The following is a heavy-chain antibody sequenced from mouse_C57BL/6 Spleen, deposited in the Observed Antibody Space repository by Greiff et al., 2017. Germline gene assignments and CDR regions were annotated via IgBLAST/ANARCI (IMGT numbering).Heavy chain of an antibody. V-gene: IGHV5-16*01. CDR1: GFTFSDYY. J-gene: IGHJ1*03. D-gene: IGHD3-3*01. CDR3: ARVGTRWYFDV. CDR2: INYDGSST. Sequence: EVKLVESEGGLVQPGSSMKLSCTASGFTFSDYYMAWVRQVPEKGLEWVANINYDGSSTYYLDSLKSRFIISRDNAKNILYLQMSSLKSEDTATYYCARVGTRWYFDVWGTGTTVTVSS.